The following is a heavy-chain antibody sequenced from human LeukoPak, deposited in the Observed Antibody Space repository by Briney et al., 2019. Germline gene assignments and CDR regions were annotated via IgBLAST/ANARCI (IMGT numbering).Heavy chain of an antibody. D-gene: IGHD3-16*02. J-gene: IGHJ4*02. CDR3: AKYVWGSYPTFEDY. CDR2: ISYSGST. CDR1: GGSISSYY. V-gene: IGHV4-59*01. Sequence: PSETLSLTCTVSGGSISSYYWSWIRQPPAKGLEWIGYISYSGSTNYNPSLKSRVTISVDTSKNQFSLKLSSVTAADTAVYYCAKYVWGSYPTFEDYWGQGTLVTVSS.